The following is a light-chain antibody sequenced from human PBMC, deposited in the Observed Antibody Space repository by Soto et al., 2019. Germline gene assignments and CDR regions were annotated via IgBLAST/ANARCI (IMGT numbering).Light chain of an antibody. J-gene: IGKJ5*01. V-gene: IGKV3-20*01. CDR2: GAS. Sequence: DIVLTQSPGTLSLSPGERATLSCRASQIISSTYLGWYQQKPGQAPRLLIYGASSRATGIPDRFSGSGSGTDFTLTISSLQSEDFAVYYCQQYTNWPPNTFGQGTRLEMK. CDR3: QQYTNWPPNT. CDR1: QIISSTY.